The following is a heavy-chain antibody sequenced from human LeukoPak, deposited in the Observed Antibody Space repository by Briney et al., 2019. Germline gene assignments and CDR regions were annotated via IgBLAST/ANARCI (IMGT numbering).Heavy chain of an antibody. D-gene: IGHD2-21*01. V-gene: IGHV1-69-2*01. Sequence: ASVKISCKVSGYTFTDYYMHWVQQAPGKGLEWMGLVDPEDGETIYAEKFQGRVTITADTSTDTAYMELSSLRSEDTAVYYCATGCGGDCYWLYDYWGQGTLVTVSS. CDR1: GYTFTDYY. J-gene: IGHJ4*02. CDR3: ATGCGGDCYWLYDY. CDR2: VDPEDGET.